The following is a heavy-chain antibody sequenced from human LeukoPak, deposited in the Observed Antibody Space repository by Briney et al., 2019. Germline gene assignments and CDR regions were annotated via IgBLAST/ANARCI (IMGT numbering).Heavy chain of an antibody. D-gene: IGHD2-21*02. CDR3: ARDGDRVTRSFDY. J-gene: IGHJ4*02. Sequence: GASVKVSCKASGYTFTGYYMHWVRQAPGQGLEWRGLINPNSGGTNYAQKFQGRVTMTRDTSISTAYMELSRLRSDDTAVYSCARDGDRVTRSFDYWGQGTLVTVS. CDR2: INPNSGGT. CDR1: GYTFTGYY. V-gene: IGHV1-2*02.